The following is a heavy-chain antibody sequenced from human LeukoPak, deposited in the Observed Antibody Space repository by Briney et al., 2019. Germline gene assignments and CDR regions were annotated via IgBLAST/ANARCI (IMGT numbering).Heavy chain of an antibody. CDR2: ISSSSSYI. Sequence: SGGSLRLSCAASGFTFSSYSMNWVRQAPGKGLEWVSSISSSSSYIYYADSVKGRFTTSRDNAKNSLYLQRNSLRAEDTAVYYCARDVIVGATGIYFDYWGQATLVTVSA. CDR3: ARDVIVGATGIYFDY. J-gene: IGHJ4*02. D-gene: IGHD1-26*01. CDR1: GFTFSSYS. V-gene: IGHV3-21*01.